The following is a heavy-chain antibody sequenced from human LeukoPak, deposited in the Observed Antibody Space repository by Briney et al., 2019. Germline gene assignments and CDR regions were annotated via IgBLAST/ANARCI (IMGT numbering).Heavy chain of an antibody. J-gene: IGHJ4*02. CDR3: ARVGTGTLDY. Sequence: SETLSLTCTVSGGSISSYYWGWLRQPPGKGLEWIGYIYYSGSTNYNPSLKSRVTISVGTSKNQFSLKLSSVTAADTAVYYCARVGTGTLDYWGQGTLVTVSS. V-gene: IGHV4-59*01. D-gene: IGHD3/OR15-3a*01. CDR1: GGSISSYY. CDR2: IYYSGST.